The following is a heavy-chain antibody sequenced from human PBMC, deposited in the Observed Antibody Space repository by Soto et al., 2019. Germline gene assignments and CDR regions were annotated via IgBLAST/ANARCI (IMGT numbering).Heavy chain of an antibody. D-gene: IGHD3-16*01. CDR3: ARKGGWFDP. CDR2: IYYSGST. Sequence: QVQLQESGPGLVKPSETLSLTCTVSGGSVSSGSYYWSWIRQPPGKGLEWIGYIYYSGSTNYNPSPKSRVTISVDTSKNQFSLKLSSVTAADTAVYYCARKGGWFDPWGQGTLVTVSS. CDR1: GGSVSSGSYY. J-gene: IGHJ5*02. V-gene: IGHV4-61*01.